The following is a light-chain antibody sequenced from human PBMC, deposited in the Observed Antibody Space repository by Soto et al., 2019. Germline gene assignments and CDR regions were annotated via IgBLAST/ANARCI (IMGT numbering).Light chain of an antibody. Sequence: DIPMSQSASTLSASVGDRVTSTCRASQSISSWLAWYQQKPGKAPKLLIYDASNLESGVPSKFSGSGSGTEFTLTIITLQPDDSATYYCQQYNRYFRSFGQGTKVEL. CDR1: QSISSW. J-gene: IGKJ1*01. V-gene: IGKV1-5*01. CDR3: QQYNRYFRS. CDR2: DAS.